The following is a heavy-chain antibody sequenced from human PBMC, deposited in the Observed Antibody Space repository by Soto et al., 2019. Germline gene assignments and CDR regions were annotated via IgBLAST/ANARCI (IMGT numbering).Heavy chain of an antibody. CDR2: FHSSGAT. V-gene: IGHV4-30-4*08. D-gene: IGHD3-10*01. CDR3: ASIWFGAFDY. CDR1: GGYISTTSYY. Sequence: SETLSLTCAVSGGYISTTSYYWGWIRQPPGKGLEWIGYFHSSGATYKDPSLKSRVTISVDTSKNQISLKLDSVTAADTAVYYCASIWFGAFDYWGPGTLVTLSS. J-gene: IGHJ4*01.